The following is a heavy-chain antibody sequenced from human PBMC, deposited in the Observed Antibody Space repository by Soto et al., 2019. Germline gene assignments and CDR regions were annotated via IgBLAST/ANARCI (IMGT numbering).Heavy chain of an antibody. CDR3: ARLSPPRDSGSYFFNY. D-gene: IGHD1-26*01. CDR1: GGSIGSSSYY. Sequence: PSETLSLTCTVSGGSIGSSSYYWGWIRQPPGKGLEWIGSIYYSGSTYYNPSLKSRVTISVDTSKNQFSLKLSSVTAADTAVYYCARLSPPRDSGSYFFNYWGQGTLVTVSS. V-gene: IGHV4-39*01. J-gene: IGHJ4*02. CDR2: IYYSGST.